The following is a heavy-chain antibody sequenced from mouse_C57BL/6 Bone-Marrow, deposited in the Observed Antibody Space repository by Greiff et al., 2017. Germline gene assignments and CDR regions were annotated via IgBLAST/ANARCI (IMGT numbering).Heavy chain of an antibody. CDR2: TSSGSSTI. CDR3: ARLPSIYDGYYDAY. V-gene: IGHV5-17*01. CDR1: GFTFSDYG. Sequence: EVHLVESGGGLVKPGGSLKLSCAASGFTFSDYGMHWVRQAPEKGLEWVAYTSSGSSTIYYADTVKGRFTISRDNAKNTLFLQMTSLRSEDTAMYYCARLPSIYDGYYDAYWGQGTLVTVSA. D-gene: IGHD2-3*01. J-gene: IGHJ3*01.